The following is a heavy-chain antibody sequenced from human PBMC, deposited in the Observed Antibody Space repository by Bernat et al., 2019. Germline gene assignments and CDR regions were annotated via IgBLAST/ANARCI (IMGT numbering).Heavy chain of an antibody. CDR2: IYYSGST. D-gene: IGHD3-10*01. J-gene: IGHJ1*01. Sequence: QLQLQESGPGLVKPSETLSLTCTVSGGSISSSSYYWGWIRQPPGKGPEWIGRIYYSGSTYYNPSLKSRVTISVDTSKNQFSLKLSSVTAADTAVYYCARGGLLWFGEDRPDGVPYFQHWGQGTLVTVSS. CDR1: GGSISSSSYY. V-gene: IGHV4-39*01. CDR3: ARGGLLWFGEDRPDGVPYFQH.